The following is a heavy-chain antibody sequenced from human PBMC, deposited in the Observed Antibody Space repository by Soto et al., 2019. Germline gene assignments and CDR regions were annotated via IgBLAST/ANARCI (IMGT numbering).Heavy chain of an antibody. CDR3: ARHLGGNHYYYGMDV. V-gene: IGHV1-69*12. J-gene: IGHJ6*02. CDR1: GGTFRSYA. D-gene: IGHD3-16*01. CDR2: IIPIFGTA. Sequence: QVQLVQSGAEVKKPGSSVKVSCKASGGTFRSYAISWVRQAPGQGLEWMGGIIPIFGTADKPQKFQGRVTITEDDFTTTAYMELSSVRSEDTAVYYCARHLGGNHYYYGMDVWGQGTTVTVSS.